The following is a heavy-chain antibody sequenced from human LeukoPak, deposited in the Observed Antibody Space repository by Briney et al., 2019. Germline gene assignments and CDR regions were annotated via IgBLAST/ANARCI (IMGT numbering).Heavy chain of an antibody. CDR2: ISASGSHI. CDR3: ARGPQFCSGGSCFGYYFDY. J-gene: IGHJ4*02. Sequence: KSGGSLRLSCAASGFTISRNSMNWVRQPPGKGLEWVSSISASGSHIYYADSVKGRFSISRDSARNSVYVQMSSLRAEDTAVYYCARGPQFCSGGSCFGYYFDYWGQGALVTVSS. D-gene: IGHD2-15*01. CDR1: GFTISRNS. V-gene: IGHV3-21*01.